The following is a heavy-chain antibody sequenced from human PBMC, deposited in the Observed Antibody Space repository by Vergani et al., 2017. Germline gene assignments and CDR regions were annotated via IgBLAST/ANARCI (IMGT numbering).Heavy chain of an antibody. V-gene: IGHV4-61*10. Sequence: QVQLQESGPGLVKPSETLSLTCTVSGGSVSSGSYYWSWIRQPAGKGLEWIGYIYYSGSTNYNPSLKSRVTISVDTSKNQFSLKLSPVTAADPAVYYCARIYCSGGSCYSSYYYYMDVWGKGTTVTVSS. CDR2: IYYSGST. CDR3: ARIYCSGGSCYSSYYYYMDV. J-gene: IGHJ6*03. D-gene: IGHD2-15*01. CDR1: GGSVSSGSYY.